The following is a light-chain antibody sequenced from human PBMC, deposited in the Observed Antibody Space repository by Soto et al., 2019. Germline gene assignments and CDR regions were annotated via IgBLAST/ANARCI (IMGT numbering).Light chain of an antibody. Sequence: QSVLTQSPSASASLGASVKLTCTLSSGHSSYAIAWHQQQPEKRPRYLMKLNSDGSHSKGDGIPDRFSGSSSGAERYLTISSLQSEDEADYYCQTWGTGSHVVFGGGTKLTVL. J-gene: IGLJ2*01. CDR2: LNSDGSH. V-gene: IGLV4-69*01. CDR1: SGHSSYA. CDR3: QTWGTGSHVV.